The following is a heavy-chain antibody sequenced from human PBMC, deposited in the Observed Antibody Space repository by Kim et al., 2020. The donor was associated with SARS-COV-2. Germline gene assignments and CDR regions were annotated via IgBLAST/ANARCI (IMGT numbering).Heavy chain of an antibody. J-gene: IGHJ6*01. D-gene: IGHD6-13*01. CDR1: GYSFTTYE. CDR2: INTNTGNP. V-gene: IGHV7-4-1*02. CDR3: AIGAGGSSNWSYYYYGMDV. Sequence: ASVKVSCKASGYSFTTYEIYWVRQAPGQGLEWMGWINTNTGNPTYAQGFAGRYVFSLDTSVSTAYLQISSLKAEDTAVYFCAIGAGGSSNWSYYYYGMDV.